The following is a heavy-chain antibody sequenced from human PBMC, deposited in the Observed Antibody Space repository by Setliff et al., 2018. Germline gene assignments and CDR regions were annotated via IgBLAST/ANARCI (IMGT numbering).Heavy chain of an antibody. CDR1: GDSISSSSYY. CDR2: INYSGIT. V-gene: IGHV4-39*01. J-gene: IGHJ4*02. CDR3: ASCRFQVPYNY. D-gene: IGHD2-2*02. Sequence: SETLSLTCSVSGDSISSSSYYWGWIRQPPGKGLGWIGSINYSGITYYSPSLKSRVIVSVDTSKNQFSLKLNSVTAADTGVYYCASCRFQVPYNYWGQGTLVTVSS.